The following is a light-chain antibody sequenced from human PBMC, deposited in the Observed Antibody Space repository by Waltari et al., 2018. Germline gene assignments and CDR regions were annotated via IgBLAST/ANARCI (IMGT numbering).Light chain of an antibody. CDR1: SSDAGGYHY. J-gene: IGLJ2*01. CDR2: DVS. CDR3: CSYAGSYTYVV. V-gene: IGLV2-11*01. Sequence: QSALTQPRSVSGSPGQSVTIPCTGTSSDAGGYHYVSWYHQHPGKTPKLRIYDVSKRPSGVPDRFSGSKSGNTASLTISGLQAEDEADYYCCSYAGSYTYVVFGGGTKLTVL.